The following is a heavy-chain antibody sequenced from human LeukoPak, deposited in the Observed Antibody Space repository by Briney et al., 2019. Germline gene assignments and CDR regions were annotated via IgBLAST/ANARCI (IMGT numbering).Heavy chain of an antibody. CDR2: ISWNSGSI. J-gene: IGHJ4*02. CDR3: ANDIGGGWYSAFDY. Sequence: GGSLRLSCAASGFTFDDYAMHWVRQAPGKGLEWVSGISWNSGSIGYADSVKGRFTISRDNAKNSLYLQMNSLRAEDTALYYCANDIGGGWYSAFDYWGQGTLVTVSS. V-gene: IGHV3-9*01. D-gene: IGHD6-19*01. CDR1: GFTFDDYA.